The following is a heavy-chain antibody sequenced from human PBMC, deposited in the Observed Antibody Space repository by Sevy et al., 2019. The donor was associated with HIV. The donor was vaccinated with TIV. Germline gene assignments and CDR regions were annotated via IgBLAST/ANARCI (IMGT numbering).Heavy chain of an antibody. CDR1: GGTFSSYA. Sequence: ASVKVSCKASGGTFSSYAISWVRQAPGQGLEWMGGIIPIFGTANYAQKFKGRVTITADESTSTAYMELSSLRSEDTAVYYCARSSYCSSTSCYVYYYYGMDVWGQGTTVTVSS. V-gene: IGHV1-69*13. D-gene: IGHD2-2*01. CDR2: IIPIFGTA. J-gene: IGHJ6*02. CDR3: ARSSYCSSTSCYVYYYYGMDV.